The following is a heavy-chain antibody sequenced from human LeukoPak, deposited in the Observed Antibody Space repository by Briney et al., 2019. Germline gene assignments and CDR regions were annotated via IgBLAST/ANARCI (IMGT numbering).Heavy chain of an antibody. CDR1: GGSISSSSYY. CDR3: ARLGPYYYDTDI. V-gene: IGHV4-39*01. J-gene: IGHJ3*02. D-gene: IGHD3-22*01. CDR2: IYYSGST. Sequence: PSETLSLTCTVSGGSISSSSYYWGWIRQPPGKGLEWIGSIYYSGSTYYNPSLKSRVTISVDTSKNQFSLKLSSVTAADTAVYYCARLGPYYYDTDIWGQGTMVTVSS.